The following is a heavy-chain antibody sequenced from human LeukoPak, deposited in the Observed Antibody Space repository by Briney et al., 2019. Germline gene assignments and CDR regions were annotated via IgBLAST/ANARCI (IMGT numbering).Heavy chain of an antibody. J-gene: IGHJ4*02. CDR1: GFTFSNFW. CDR3: AKVLFATALTTIFDS. D-gene: IGHD4-17*01. Sequence: GGSLRLSCAASGFTFSNFWMTWVRQAPGKGLEWVANIKQDGTDKYYMDSVKGRFTISRDNAKNSLYLQMNTLRAEDTAVYYCAKVLFATALTTIFDSWGQGTLVTVSS. V-gene: IGHV3-7*03. CDR2: IKQDGTDK.